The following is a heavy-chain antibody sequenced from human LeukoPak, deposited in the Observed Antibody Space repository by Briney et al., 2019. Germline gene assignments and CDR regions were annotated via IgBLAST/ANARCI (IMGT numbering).Heavy chain of an antibody. V-gene: IGHV3-23*01. CDR1: GFTYSNYA. J-gene: IGHJ4*02. D-gene: IGHD3-10*01. CDR3: AKVGLLLWFGESEYYFDY. Sequence: GGSLRLSCAASGFTYSNYAMNWVRQAPGKGLEWVSVISGSGRSTYYADSVKGRFTISRDNSKNTLYLQMNSLRAEDTAVYYCAKVGLLLWFGESEYYFDYWGQGTLVTVSS. CDR2: ISGSGRST.